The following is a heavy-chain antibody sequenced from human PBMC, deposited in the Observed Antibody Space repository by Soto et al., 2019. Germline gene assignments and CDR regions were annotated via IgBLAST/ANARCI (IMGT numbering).Heavy chain of an antibody. D-gene: IGHD3-22*01. V-gene: IGHV4-59*01. J-gene: IGHJ4*02. CDR2: IYYSGST. Sequence: PSAPLSLSCTVSGGSISSYYWRGIRQPPGKGLEWIGYIYYSGSTNYNPSLKSRVTISVDTSKNQFSLQLSSVTAAATAVYYCASLYDSRGYYRDYWGQGTLGTVSS. CDR3: ASLYDSRGYYRDY. CDR1: GGSISSYY.